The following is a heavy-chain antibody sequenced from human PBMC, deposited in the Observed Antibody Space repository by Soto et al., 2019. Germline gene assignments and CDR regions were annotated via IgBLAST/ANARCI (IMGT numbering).Heavy chain of an antibody. CDR2: ISYDGSNK. V-gene: IGHV3-30-3*01. CDR1: GFTFSSYA. Sequence: GGSLRLSCAASGFTFSSYAMHWVRQAPGKGLEWVAVISYDGSNKYYADSVKGRFTISRDNSKNTLYLQMNSLRAEDTAVYYCARAPGRELLPGNWGQGTLVTVSS. CDR3: ARAPGRELLPGN. D-gene: IGHD1-26*01. J-gene: IGHJ4*02.